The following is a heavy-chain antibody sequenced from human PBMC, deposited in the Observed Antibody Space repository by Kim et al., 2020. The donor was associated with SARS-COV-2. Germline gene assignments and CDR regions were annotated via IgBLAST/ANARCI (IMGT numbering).Heavy chain of an antibody. CDR2: INAGNGNT. CDR1: GYTFTSYA. CDR3: ARDIIHSSGWYLYYYYGMDV. Sequence: ASVKVSCKASGYTFTSYAMHWVRQAPGQRLEWMGWINAGNGNTKYSQKFQGRVTITRDTSASTAYMELSSLRSEDTAVYYCARDIIHSSGWYLYYYYGMDVWGQGTTVTVSS. V-gene: IGHV1-3*01. D-gene: IGHD6-19*01. J-gene: IGHJ6*02.